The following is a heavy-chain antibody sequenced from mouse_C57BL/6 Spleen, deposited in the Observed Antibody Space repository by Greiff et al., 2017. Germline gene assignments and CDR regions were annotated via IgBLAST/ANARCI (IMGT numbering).Heavy chain of an antibody. CDR3: ARYRYGSSPFAY. Sequence: VQLQQPGAELVKPGASVKMSCKASGYTFTSYWITWVKQRPGQGLEWIGDIYPGSGSTNYNEKFKSKATLTVDTSSSTAYMQLNSLTSEDSAVYFCARYRYGSSPFAYWGQGTLVTVSA. D-gene: IGHD1-1*01. J-gene: IGHJ3*01. CDR1: GYTFTSYW. CDR2: IYPGSGST. V-gene: IGHV1-55*01.